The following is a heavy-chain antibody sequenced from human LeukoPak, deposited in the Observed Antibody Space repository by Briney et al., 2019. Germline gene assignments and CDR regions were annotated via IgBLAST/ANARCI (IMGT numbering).Heavy chain of an antibody. CDR3: ARDLAWGGY. Sequence: GGSLRLSCVASGFTFSIYTMSWVRQAPGKGLEWVSSITSSSSSMYSADSVKGRLTISRDNAKNSLYLQMNSLRAEDTAVYYCARDLAWGGYWGQGTLVSVSS. D-gene: IGHD7-27*01. CDR1: GFTFSIYT. CDR2: ITSSSSSM. V-gene: IGHV3-21*01. J-gene: IGHJ4*02.